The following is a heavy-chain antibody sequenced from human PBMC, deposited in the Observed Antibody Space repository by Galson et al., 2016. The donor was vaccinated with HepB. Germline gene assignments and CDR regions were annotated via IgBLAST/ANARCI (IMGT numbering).Heavy chain of an antibody. CDR2: IYPGDSDT. CDR3: ARLAQGMMWQWLDN. V-gene: IGHV5-51*01. J-gene: IGHJ5*02. D-gene: IGHD2-21*01. Sequence: QSGAEVKKPGESLKISCKGSGYSFINYWIGWVRQTPEKGLEWLGTIYPGDSDTRYSPSFQGHVTISVDESIATAYLQWSSLKASDTAIYYCARLAQGMMWQWLDNWGQGTLVTVSS. CDR1: GYSFINYW.